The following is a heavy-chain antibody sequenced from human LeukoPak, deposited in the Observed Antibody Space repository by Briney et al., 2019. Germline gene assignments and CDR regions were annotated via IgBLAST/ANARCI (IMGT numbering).Heavy chain of an antibody. V-gene: IGHV1-69*05. CDR2: IIPIFGTA. CDR1: GGTFSSYA. Sequence: SVKVSCKASGGTFSSYAIGWVRQAPGQGLEWMGGIIPIFGTANYAQKFQGRVTITTDESTSTAYMELSSLRSEDTAVYYCASRTAGYCSGGSCYNWFDPWGQGTLVTVSS. CDR3: ASRTAGYCSGGSCYNWFDP. D-gene: IGHD2-15*01. J-gene: IGHJ5*02.